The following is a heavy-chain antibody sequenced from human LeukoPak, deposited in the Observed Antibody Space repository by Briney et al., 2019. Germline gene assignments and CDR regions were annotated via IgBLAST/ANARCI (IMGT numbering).Heavy chain of an antibody. D-gene: IGHD6-6*01. Sequence: ASVKVSCKASGYTFTSYDINWVRQAPGQGLEWMGIINPSGGSTSYAQKFQGRVTMTRDTSTSTVYMELSSLRSEDTAVYYCARSPSIAAQFDYWGQGTLVTVSS. V-gene: IGHV1-46*01. J-gene: IGHJ4*02. CDR2: INPSGGST. CDR3: ARSPSIAAQFDY. CDR1: GYTFTSYD.